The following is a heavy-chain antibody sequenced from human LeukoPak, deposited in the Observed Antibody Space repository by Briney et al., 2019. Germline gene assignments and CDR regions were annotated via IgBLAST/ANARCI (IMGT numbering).Heavy chain of an antibody. CDR2: IYFTGNT. Sequence: SETLSLTCTVSGGSISPFYWSWIRQPPGKGREWIGYIYFTGNTNYKPSLKSRVTMSVDTSKNQFSLNLKFVTAADTAVYYCARGYGSGSRDFWGQGRMVIVSS. V-gene: IGHV4-59*08. J-gene: IGHJ3*01. CDR1: GGSISPFY. D-gene: IGHD3-10*01. CDR3: ARGYGSGSRDF.